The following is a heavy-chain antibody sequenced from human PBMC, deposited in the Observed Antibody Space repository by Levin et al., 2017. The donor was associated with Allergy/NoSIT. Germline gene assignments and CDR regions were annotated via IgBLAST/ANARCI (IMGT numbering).Heavy chain of an antibody. V-gene: IGHV4-59*01. CDR3: ARGGIAVAGILDY. Sequence: SQTLSLTCTVSGGSLNIYYWSWIRQPPGKGLEWIGYIYYSGSTNYNPSLKSRVTMSVDTSKNQFSLKLDSVTAADTAMYYCARGGIAVAGILDYWGQGTLVTVSS. CDR1: GGSLNIYY. D-gene: IGHD6-19*01. CDR2: IYYSGST. J-gene: IGHJ4*02.